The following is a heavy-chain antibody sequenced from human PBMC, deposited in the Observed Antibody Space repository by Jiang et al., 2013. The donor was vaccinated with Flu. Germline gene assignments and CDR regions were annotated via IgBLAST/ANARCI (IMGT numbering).Heavy chain of an antibody. J-gene: IGHJ4*02. Sequence: GSISSSAYYWGWIRQPPGKGLEWIGSIYYTGSTYYNPSLTSRVTISVDTSKNQFSLKLSSVTAADTAVYYCARGDSSGYYRTDYWGQGTLVTVSS. CDR3: ARGDSSGYYRTDY. CDR1: GSISSSAYY. CDR2: IYYTGST. D-gene: IGHD3-22*01. V-gene: IGHV4-39*07.